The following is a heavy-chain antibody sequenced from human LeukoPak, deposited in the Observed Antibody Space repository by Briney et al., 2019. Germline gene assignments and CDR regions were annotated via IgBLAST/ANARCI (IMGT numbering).Heavy chain of an antibody. CDR2: IYPGDSDT. CDR1: GYSFTNYW. CDR3: ARRGEDYYFDY. V-gene: IGHV5-51*01. D-gene: IGHD3-10*01. Sequence: GASLKISCQGSGYSFTNYWIGWVRQLPGKGLEWMGIIYPGDSDTRYSPPFQGQVTISADKSINTAYLQWSSLKASDTAMYYCARRGEDYYFDYWGQGILVTVSS. J-gene: IGHJ4*02.